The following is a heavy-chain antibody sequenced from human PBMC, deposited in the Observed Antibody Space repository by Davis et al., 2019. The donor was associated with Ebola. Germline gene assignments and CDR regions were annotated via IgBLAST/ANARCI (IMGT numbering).Heavy chain of an antibody. D-gene: IGHD1-26*01. CDR1: GFTFSSYS. J-gene: IGHJ4*02. CDR2: ISSSSSYI. V-gene: IGHV3-21*01. Sequence: GESLKISCAASGFTFSSYSMNWVRQAPGKGLEWVSSISSSSSYIYYADSVKGRFTISRDNAKNSLYLQMNSLRAEDTAVYYCARGLPSGNDYWGQGTLVTVSS. CDR3: ARGLPSGNDY.